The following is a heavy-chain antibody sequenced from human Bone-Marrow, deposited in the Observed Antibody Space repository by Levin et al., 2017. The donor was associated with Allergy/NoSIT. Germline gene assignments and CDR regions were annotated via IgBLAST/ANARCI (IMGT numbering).Heavy chain of an antibody. D-gene: IGHD2-21*01. CDR2: IRGNGRVT. J-gene: IGHJ4*02. Sequence: GGSLRLSCAASGFDFSNFAVNWIRQTPGKGLEWVASIRGNGRVTYYADSVKGRFNISRDNSKDTLYMQMTGLRGEDTGRSYCTEVRGSGDCSCAACQDFDLWGRGPLVSVTS. CDR3: TEVRGSGDCSCAACQDFDL. CDR1: GFDFSNFA. V-gene: IGHV3-23*01.